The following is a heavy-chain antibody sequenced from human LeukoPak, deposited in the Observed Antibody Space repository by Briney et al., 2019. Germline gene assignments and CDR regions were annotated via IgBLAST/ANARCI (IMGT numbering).Heavy chain of an antibody. Sequence: SVKVSCKASGGTFSSYAISWVRQAPGQGLEWMGGIIPIFGTANYAQKFQGRVTMTEDTSTDTAYMELSSLRSEDTAVYYCATSFIAVAGRDYWGQGTLVTVSS. D-gene: IGHD6-19*01. CDR1: GGTFSSYA. CDR3: ATSFIAVAGRDY. J-gene: IGHJ4*02. CDR2: IIPIFGTA. V-gene: IGHV1-69*06.